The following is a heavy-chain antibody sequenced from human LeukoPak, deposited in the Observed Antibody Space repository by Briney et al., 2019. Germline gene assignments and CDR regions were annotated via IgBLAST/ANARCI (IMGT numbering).Heavy chain of an antibody. J-gene: IGHJ2*01. D-gene: IGHD2-15*01. V-gene: IGHV3-20*04. CDR1: GFTFDEHG. CDR2: INWNGGST. CDR3: AGGDRNGWYFDL. Sequence: GASLKLSCEGSGFTFDEHGMSWVRQAPGQGLEWVSGINWNGGSTGYGDSVKGRFTISRDNAKKSLFMQMNSLRAEDTALYYCAGGDRNGWYFDLWGRGTLVTVSS.